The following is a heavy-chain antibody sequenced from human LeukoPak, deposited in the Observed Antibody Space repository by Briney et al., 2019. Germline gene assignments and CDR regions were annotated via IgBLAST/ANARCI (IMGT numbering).Heavy chain of an antibody. CDR1: GFTFSSYA. CDR2: IKSDGTT. CDR3: TTVSHFYL. V-gene: IGHV3-15*01. D-gene: IGHD2/OR15-2a*01. Sequence: GGSLRLSCAASGFTFSSYAMSWVRQAPGKGLEWVGRIKSDGTTDYAAPVKGRFTISRDVSKATLYLQMNSLKTEDTAIYYCTTVSHFYLGGQGTLVTVSS. J-gene: IGHJ4*02.